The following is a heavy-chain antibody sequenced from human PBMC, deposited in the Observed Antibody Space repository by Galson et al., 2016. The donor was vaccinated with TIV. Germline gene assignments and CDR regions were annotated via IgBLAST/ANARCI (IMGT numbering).Heavy chain of an antibody. CDR3: AKDALEWTVRGQLVN. J-gene: IGHJ1*01. V-gene: IGHV3-23*01. D-gene: IGHD3-10*01. CDR2: INAGGGVT. CDR1: GFSFNKYA. Sequence: SLRLSCAGSGFSFNKYAMSWVRQTPERGLEWISNINAGGGVTNYADSVKGRSTMSRDNSKNALYLHMNDLRGDDTAIYFCAKDALEWTVRGQLVNWGEGTRVTVSS.